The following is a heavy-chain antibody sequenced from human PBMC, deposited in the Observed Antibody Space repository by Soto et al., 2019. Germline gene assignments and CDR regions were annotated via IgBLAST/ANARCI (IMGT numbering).Heavy chain of an antibody. D-gene: IGHD6-19*01. CDR2: ISSSSSYI. CDR3: ARIAPGIAVAGTDY. J-gene: IGHJ4*02. Sequence: GGSLRLSCAASGFTFSSYSMNWVRQAPGKGLEWVSSISSSSSYIYYADSVKGRFTISRDNAKNSLYLQMNSLRAEDTAVYYCARIAPGIAVAGTDYWGQGTLVTVSS. V-gene: IGHV3-21*01. CDR1: GFTFSSYS.